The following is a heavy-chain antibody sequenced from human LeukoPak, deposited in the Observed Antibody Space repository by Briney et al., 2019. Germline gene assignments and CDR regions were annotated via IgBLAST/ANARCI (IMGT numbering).Heavy chain of an antibody. CDR3: ARDINWALGNP. J-gene: IGHJ5*02. V-gene: IGHV3-7*01. D-gene: IGHD1-1*01. CDR2: IKQDGSEK. CDR1: GLTFSSFW. Sequence: GGSLRLSCAASGLTFSSFWMSWLRQAPGKGLEWVANIKQDGSEKYYVDSVKGRFTISRDNAKNSLYLQMNSLRVEDTAVYYCARDINWALGNPWGQGTLVIVSS.